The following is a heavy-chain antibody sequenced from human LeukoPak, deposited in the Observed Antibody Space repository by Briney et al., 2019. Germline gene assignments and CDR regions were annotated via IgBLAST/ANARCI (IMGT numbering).Heavy chain of an antibody. J-gene: IGHJ1*01. CDR3: ARARSIVGVSPFQH. CDR2: ISYDGRYK. V-gene: IGHV3-30*04. D-gene: IGHD1-26*01. CDR1: GFTFSGYT. Sequence: GGSLRLSCAASGFTFSGYTMHWVRQAPGKGLEWVAFISYDGRYKSHADSVKGRCTISRDNSKNTLYLQMNSLTPEDTAVYYCARARSIVGVSPFQHWGQGTLVTASS.